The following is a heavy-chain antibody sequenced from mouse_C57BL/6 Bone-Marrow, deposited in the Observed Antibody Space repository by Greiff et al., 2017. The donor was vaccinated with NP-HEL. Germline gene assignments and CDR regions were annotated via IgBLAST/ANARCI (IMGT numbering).Heavy chain of an antibody. D-gene: IGHD2-4*01. CDR2: IDPSDSYT. V-gene: IGHV1-50*01. CDR3: ARSGDYPYYAMDY. CDR1: GYTFTSYW. Sequence: QVQLQQPGAELVKPGASVKLSCKASGYTFTSYWMQWVKQRPGQGLEWIGEIDPSDSYTNYNQKFKGKATLTVDTSSSTAYMQLSSLTSEDSAVYYCARSGDYPYYAMDYWGQGTSVTVSS. J-gene: IGHJ4*01.